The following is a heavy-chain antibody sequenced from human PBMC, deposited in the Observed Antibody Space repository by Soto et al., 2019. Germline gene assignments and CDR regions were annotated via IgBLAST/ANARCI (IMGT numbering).Heavy chain of an antibody. CDR1: GFTFSSYA. CDR3: AREIGYCSSTSCYIYFYYYYYGMDV. D-gene: IGHD2-2*02. CDR2: ISYDGSSK. Sequence: PGGSLRLSCAASGFTFSSYAMHWVRQAPGKGLEWVAVISYDGSSKYYADSVKGRFTISRDNSKNTLYLQMNSLRAEDTAVYYCAREIGYCSSTSCYIYFYYYYYGMDVWGQGTTVTVSS. J-gene: IGHJ6*02. V-gene: IGHV3-30-3*01.